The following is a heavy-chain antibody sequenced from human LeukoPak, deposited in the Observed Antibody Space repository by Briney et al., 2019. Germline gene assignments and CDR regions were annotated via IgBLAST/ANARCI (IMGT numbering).Heavy chain of an antibody. D-gene: IGHD2-21*01. CDR1: GFTVSSSY. Sequence: AGGSLRLSCAASGFTVSSSYMSWVRQAPGKGLEWVWAVRGGSGNTYYADSVKGRFTISRDNSKNMLYLQMNTLRAEDTAVYYCAKDHRDCEGYYYFDYWGQGTLVTVSS. CDR3: AKDHRDCEGYYYFDY. V-gene: IGHV3-23*01. CDR2: VRGGSGNT. J-gene: IGHJ4*02.